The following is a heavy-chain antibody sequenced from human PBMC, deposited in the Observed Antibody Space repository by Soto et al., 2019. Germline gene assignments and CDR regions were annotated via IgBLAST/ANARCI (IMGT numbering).Heavy chain of an antibody. CDR1: GFTFSRHA. V-gene: IGHV3-30-3*01. CDR2: ISYDGSTV. Sequence: GGSLRLSCAASGFTFSRHAIHWVRQAPGKGLEWVAIISYDGSTVYYGDSVKGRFTISRDNSKNTVYLQMSSLRADDTAVYFCARHVAPTVTTSDWFDAWGQGTLVTVSS. CDR3: ARHVAPTVTTSDWFDA. J-gene: IGHJ5*02. D-gene: IGHD4-4*01.